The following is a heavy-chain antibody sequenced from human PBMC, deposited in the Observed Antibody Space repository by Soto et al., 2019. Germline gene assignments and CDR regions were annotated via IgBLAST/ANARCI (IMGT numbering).Heavy chain of an antibody. J-gene: IGHJ4*02. CDR2: ISSAGST. CDR3: ATDRGY. Sequence: GGSLRLSCAASGFTFRNYNMRWVRQAPGKGLECVSAISSAGSTNYADSAKGRFTISRDNSKNTVYLHMNSLRAEDTAVYYCATDRGYWGQGILVTVSS. CDR1: GFTFRNYN. V-gene: IGHV3-23*01.